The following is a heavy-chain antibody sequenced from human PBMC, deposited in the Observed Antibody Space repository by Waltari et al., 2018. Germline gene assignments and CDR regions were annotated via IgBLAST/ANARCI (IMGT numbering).Heavy chain of an antibody. Sequence: QVQLQQWGAGLLKPSETLSLTCAVYGGSFSGYYWSWIRQPPGKGLEWIGEINHIGSTNYNPSLKSRVTISVDTSKNQFSLKLSSVTAADTAVYYCARPLVAVAGWDAFDIWGQGTMVTVSS. CDR1: GGSFSGYY. J-gene: IGHJ3*02. V-gene: IGHV4-34*01. CDR3: ARPLVAVAGWDAFDI. D-gene: IGHD6-19*01. CDR2: INHIGST.